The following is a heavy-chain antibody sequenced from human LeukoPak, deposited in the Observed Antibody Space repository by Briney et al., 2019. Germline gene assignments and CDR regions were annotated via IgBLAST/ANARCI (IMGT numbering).Heavy chain of an antibody. J-gene: IGHJ4*02. CDR1: GGSISSGGYY. V-gene: IGHV4-31*03. D-gene: IGHD3-16*02. Sequence: SETLSLTCTVSGGSISSGGYYWSWIRQHPGKGLEWIGYIFYSGNTYYNPSLKSRVTISVDTSKNQFSLRLSSVTAADTAVYYCARGPYMYDYVWGSYRYSYDYWGQGTLVTVSS. CDR2: IFYSGNT. CDR3: ARGPYMYDYVWGSYRYSYDY.